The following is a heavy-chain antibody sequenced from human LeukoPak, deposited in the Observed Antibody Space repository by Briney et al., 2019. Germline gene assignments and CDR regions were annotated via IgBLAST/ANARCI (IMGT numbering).Heavy chain of an antibody. CDR2: INPNSGGT. D-gene: IGHD3-22*01. CDR3: ARGFSYYDSSGYLHVGFDI. V-gene: IGHV1-2*02. CDR1: XYTFXXXY. Sequence: VSFKXSXYTFXXXYMHWVRQAPGQGLEWMGWINPNSGGTNYAQKFRGRVTMTRDTPISTAYMELSRLRSDDTAVYYCARGFSYYDSSGYLHVGFDIRGQGTMVTVSS. J-gene: IGHJ3*02.